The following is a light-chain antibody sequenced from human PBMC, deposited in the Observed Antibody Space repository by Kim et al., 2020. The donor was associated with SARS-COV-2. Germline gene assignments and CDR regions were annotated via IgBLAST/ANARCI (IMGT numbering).Light chain of an antibody. Sequence: ETVMTQSPATLSVSPGDRATLSCRASQSVRSDLAWYQQKPGQAPRLLICDASTGATGIPGRFSGSGSGTEFTLTISSLKSEDSAVYYCQQYNNWPWTFGQGTKVDIK. J-gene: IGKJ1*01. V-gene: IGKV3-15*01. CDR3: QQYNNWPWT. CDR2: DAS. CDR1: QSVRSD.